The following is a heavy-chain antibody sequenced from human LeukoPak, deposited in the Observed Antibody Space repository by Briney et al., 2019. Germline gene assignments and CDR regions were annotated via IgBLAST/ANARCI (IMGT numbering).Heavy chain of an antibody. V-gene: IGHV3-30*02. CDR2: IRYDGSNK. J-gene: IGHJ4*02. CDR1: GFTFSSYA. D-gene: IGHD3-10*01. CDR3: AKDHRNGWFGDPNPDY. Sequence: PGGSLRLSCAASGFTFSSYAMHWVRQAPGKGLEWVAFIRYDGSNKYYADSVKGRFTISRDNSKNTLYLQMNSLRAEDTAVYYCAKDHRNGWFGDPNPDYWGQGTLVTVSS.